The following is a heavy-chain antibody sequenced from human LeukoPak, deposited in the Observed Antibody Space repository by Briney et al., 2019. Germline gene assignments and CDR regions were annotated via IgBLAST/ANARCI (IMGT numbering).Heavy chain of an antibody. Sequence: ASVKVSCKVSGYALTELSMHWVRQSPGKGLEWMGGFDPEDGETIYAQKFQGRVTMTVDTSTDTAYMELSSLRSEDTDVYYCATDLTGSGSTTEFDYWGQGTLVTVSS. CDR3: ATDLTGSGSTTEFDY. CDR1: GYALTELS. V-gene: IGHV1-24*01. D-gene: IGHD1-26*01. CDR2: FDPEDGET. J-gene: IGHJ4*02.